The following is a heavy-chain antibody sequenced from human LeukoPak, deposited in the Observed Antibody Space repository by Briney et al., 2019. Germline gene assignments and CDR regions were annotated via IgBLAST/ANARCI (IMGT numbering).Heavy chain of an antibody. CDR3: AKAPVTTCRGAYCYPFDY. CDR2: ISDSGNT. V-gene: IGHV3-23*01. J-gene: IGHJ4*02. Sequence: GGSLRLSCAASGFTFSSYGMSWVRQAPGKGLEWVSAISDSGNTYHADSVKGRFTVSRDSSKNTLFLQMNRLRPEDAAVYYCAKAPVTTCRGAYCYPFDYWGQGTLVTVSS. CDR1: GFTFSSYG. D-gene: IGHD2-21*01.